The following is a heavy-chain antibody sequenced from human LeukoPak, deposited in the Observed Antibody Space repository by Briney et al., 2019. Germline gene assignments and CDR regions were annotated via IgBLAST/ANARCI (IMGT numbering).Heavy chain of an antibody. CDR3: ARDVVAAVGSFDY. V-gene: IGHV4-59*12. CDR1: GGSISSYY. CDR2: IYYSGST. J-gene: IGHJ4*02. D-gene: IGHD2-2*01. Sequence: SETLSLTCTVSGGSISSYYWSWIRQPPGKGLEWIGYIYYSGSTNYNPSLKSRVTISVDTSKNQFSLKLSSVTAADTAVYYCARDVVAAVGSFDYWGQGTQVTVSS.